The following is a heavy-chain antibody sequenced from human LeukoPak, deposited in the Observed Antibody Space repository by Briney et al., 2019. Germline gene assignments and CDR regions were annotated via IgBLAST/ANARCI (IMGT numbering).Heavy chain of an antibody. CDR3: ARDNHNRKGTDFYYYRMDV. Sequence: GGSLRLSCAASGFTFSSYSMNWVRRAPGKGLDWVSYISSSSSYIYYADSVKGRFTISRDNAKNSLYLQMNSMRAEDTAVYYCARDNHNRKGTDFYYYRMDVWGKGTTVTVSS. CDR2: ISSSSSYI. CDR1: GFTFSSYS. D-gene: IGHD1-1*01. J-gene: IGHJ6*04. V-gene: IGHV3-21*01.